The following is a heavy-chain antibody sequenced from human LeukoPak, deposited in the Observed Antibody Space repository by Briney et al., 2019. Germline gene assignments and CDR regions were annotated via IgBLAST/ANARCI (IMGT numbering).Heavy chain of an antibody. CDR2: IYYSGST. J-gene: IGHJ6*02. CDR3: ARGTVTLYYYYGMDV. D-gene: IGHD4-11*01. Sequence: PSETLSLTCTVSGGSISSYYWSWLRQPPGKGLEWLGYIYYSGSTNYNPSLKSRVTISVDTSKNQFSLKLSSVTAADTAVYYCARGTVTLYYYYGMDVWGQGTTVTVSS. CDR1: GGSISSYY. V-gene: IGHV4-59*01.